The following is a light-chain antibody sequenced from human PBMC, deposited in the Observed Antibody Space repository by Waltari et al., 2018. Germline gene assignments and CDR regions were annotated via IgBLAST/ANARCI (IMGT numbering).Light chain of an antibody. CDR3: ATWDDSLNGRV. Sequence: QSVLTQPPSSSGTPGPRVTISCSGRRSNLRRDTVNWYQQVPGTAPKLLIYGNDQRPSGVPDRFSGSKSGTSASLAITGLQSEDEADYYCATWDDSLNGRVFGGGTKLTVL. CDR2: GND. J-gene: IGLJ3*02. V-gene: IGLV1-44*01. CDR1: RSNLRRDT.